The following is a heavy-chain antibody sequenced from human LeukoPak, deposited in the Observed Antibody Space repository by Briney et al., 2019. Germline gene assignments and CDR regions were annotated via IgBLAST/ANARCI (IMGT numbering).Heavy chain of an antibody. V-gene: IGHV3-48*03. Sequence: GGSLRLSCAASGFSFSSYEMNWVRQAPGQGLEWVSYISSSGSTIYYADSVKGRFTISRDNAKNSLYLQMNSLRAEDTTVYYCAELGITMIGGVWGKGTTVTISS. CDR1: GFSFSSYE. D-gene: IGHD3-10*02. CDR2: ISSSGSTI. CDR3: AELGITMIGGV. J-gene: IGHJ6*04.